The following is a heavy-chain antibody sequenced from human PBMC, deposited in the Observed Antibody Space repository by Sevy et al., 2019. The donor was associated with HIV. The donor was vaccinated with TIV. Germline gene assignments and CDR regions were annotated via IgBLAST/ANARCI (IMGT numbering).Heavy chain of an antibody. J-gene: IGHJ3*02. CDR3: ARERRGYCSGGSCYSLAFDI. Sequence: GGSLRLSCAASGFTFSSYWMSWVRQAPGKGLEWVANIKQDGSEKYYVNSVKGRFTSSRDNAKNSLYLQMNSLRAEDTDVYYCARERRGYCSGGSCYSLAFDIWGQGTMVTVSS. CDR1: GFTFSSYW. CDR2: IKQDGSEK. D-gene: IGHD2-15*01. V-gene: IGHV3-7*03.